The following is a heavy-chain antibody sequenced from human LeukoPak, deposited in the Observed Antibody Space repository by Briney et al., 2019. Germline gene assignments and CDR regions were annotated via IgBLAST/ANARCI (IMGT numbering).Heavy chain of an antibody. Sequence: SETLSLTCTVSGGSISSYYWTWIRQPPGKGLEWIGFIYNSRTTNYNPSLRSRVTISVDTSKNQFSLKLNSVTAADTAVYYCARRNILTEGEAFDIWGQGTLVTVSS. D-gene: IGHD3-9*01. J-gene: IGHJ3*02. CDR2: IYNSRTT. CDR1: GGSISSYY. CDR3: ARRNILTEGEAFDI. V-gene: IGHV4-59*08.